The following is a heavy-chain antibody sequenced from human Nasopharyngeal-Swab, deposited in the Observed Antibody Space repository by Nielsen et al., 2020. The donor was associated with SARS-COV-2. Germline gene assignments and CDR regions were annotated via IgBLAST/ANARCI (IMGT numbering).Heavy chain of an antibody. D-gene: IGHD6-19*01. CDR2: IAYDGRNK. Sequence: GESLKISCAASGFGFSNYAMHWVRQAPGKGLEWVAVIAYDGRNKYYADSVKGRFTISRDNSKNTLYLQMNSLRAEDTAVYYCAREAQTGYSSGWTYYYYGMDVWGQGTTVTVSS. CDR3: AREAQTGYSSGWTYYYYGMDV. J-gene: IGHJ6*02. CDR1: GFGFSNYA. V-gene: IGHV3-30-3*01.